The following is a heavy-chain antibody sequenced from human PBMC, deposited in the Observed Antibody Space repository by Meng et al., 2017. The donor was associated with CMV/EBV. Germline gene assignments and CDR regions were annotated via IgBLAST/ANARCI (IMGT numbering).Heavy chain of an antibody. D-gene: IGHD3-16*01. CDR3: VSFHRGEIYYGMDV. V-gene: IGHV3-21*01. CDR1: GFTFSSYS. Sequence: GGSLRLSCAASGFTFSSYSMNWVRQAPGKGLEWVSSISSSSSYIYYADLVKGRFTISRDNAKNSLYLQMNSLRAEDTAVYYCVSFHRGEIYYGMDVWGQGTTVTVSS. CDR2: ISSSSSYI. J-gene: IGHJ6*02.